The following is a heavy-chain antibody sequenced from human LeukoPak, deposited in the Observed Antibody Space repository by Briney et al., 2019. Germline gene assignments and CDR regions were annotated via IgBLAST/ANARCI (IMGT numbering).Heavy chain of an antibody. CDR1: GNSISSGTYS. CDR3: AREAADHLDY. V-gene: IGHV4-61*02. Sequence: SQTLSLTCTVSGNSISSGTYSWTWIRQPAGKGLEWIGGISTSGNTKFHPSLKSRVTMSLDTSENHFSLNIESVTAADTAVYYCAREAADHLDYWGQGTLVTVSS. CDR2: ISTSGNT. J-gene: IGHJ4*02.